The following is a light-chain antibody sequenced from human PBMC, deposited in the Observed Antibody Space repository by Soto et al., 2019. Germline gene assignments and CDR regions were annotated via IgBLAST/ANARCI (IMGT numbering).Light chain of an antibody. CDR2: SNN. V-gene: IGLV1-44*01. J-gene: IGLJ7*01. CDR3: AAWDDSLNASV. CDR1: SSNVGSNT. Sequence: QSVLTQPPSASGAPGQRVTISCSGSSSNVGSNTVSWYQQFPGTAPKLLIHSNNKRPSGVPDRFSSSKSGTSASLAISGLQSEDEADYYCAAWDDSLNASVFGGGTKLTVL.